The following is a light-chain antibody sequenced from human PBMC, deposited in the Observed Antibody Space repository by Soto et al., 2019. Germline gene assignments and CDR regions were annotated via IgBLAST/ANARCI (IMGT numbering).Light chain of an antibody. CDR3: MQGTHWPWA. CDR2: KAS. CDR1: QSLVASDGNTY. V-gene: IGKV2-30*01. Sequence: VMPQSPPSLPVALGQPASISCWSSQSLVASDGNTYLHWFQQRPRQSPRRLIYKASNRDSGGPERFSGSGSGTDFTLKISRVEAEDVGVYYCMQGTHWPWAFGQGIKVEIK. J-gene: IGKJ1*01.